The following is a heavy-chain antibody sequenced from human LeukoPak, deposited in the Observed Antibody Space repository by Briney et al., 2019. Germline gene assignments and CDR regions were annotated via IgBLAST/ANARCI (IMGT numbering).Heavy chain of an antibody. D-gene: IGHD3-10*01. Sequence: SETLSLTCAVYGGSFSGYYWSWIRQPPGKGLEWIGEINHSGSTNYNTSLKSRVTISVDTSKNQFSLKLSSVTAADTAVYYCARGYYIRYSPRDYYYGMDVWGQGTTVTVSS. V-gene: IGHV4-34*01. CDR1: GGSFSGYY. J-gene: IGHJ6*02. CDR2: INHSGST. CDR3: ARGYYIRYSPRDYYYGMDV.